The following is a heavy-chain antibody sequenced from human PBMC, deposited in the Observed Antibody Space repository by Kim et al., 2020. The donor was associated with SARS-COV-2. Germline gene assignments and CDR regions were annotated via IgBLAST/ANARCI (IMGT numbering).Heavy chain of an antibody. D-gene: IGHD3-22*01. CDR1: GFTFSSYW. CDR3: ASVAGGDSSGYYDGPYYYGMDV. Sequence: GGSLRLSCAASGFTFSSYWMSWVRQAPGKGLEWVANINQDGNEKYYVDSVKGRFTISRDNAKNSLYLQMNSLRAEDTAVYYCASVAGGDSSGYYDGPYYYGMDVWGQGTTVTVSS. CDR2: INQDGNEK. J-gene: IGHJ6*02. V-gene: IGHV3-7*03.